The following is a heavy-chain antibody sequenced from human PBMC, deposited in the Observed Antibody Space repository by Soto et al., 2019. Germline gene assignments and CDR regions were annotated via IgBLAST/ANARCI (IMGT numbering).Heavy chain of an antibody. D-gene: IGHD6-19*01. Sequence: PSETLSLTCAVSSGSISSSNWWSWVRQPPGKGLEWIGEIYHSGSTNYNPSLKSRVTISVDKSKNQFSLKLSSVTAADTAVYYCASGGYSSGWYAYYMDVWGKGTTVTVSS. CDR1: SGSISSSNW. J-gene: IGHJ6*03. V-gene: IGHV4-4*02. CDR3: ASGGYSSGWYAYYMDV. CDR2: IYHSGST.